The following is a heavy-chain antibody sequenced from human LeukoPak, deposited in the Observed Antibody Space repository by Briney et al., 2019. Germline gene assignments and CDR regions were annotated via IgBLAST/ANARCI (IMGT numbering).Heavy chain of an antibody. J-gene: IGHJ4*02. CDR3: ARHIRYPQYSSGWVFDY. CDR1: GGSISSSSYY. CDR2: IYYSGST. D-gene: IGHD6-19*01. V-gene: IGHV4-39*01. Sequence: ASETLSLTCTVSGGSISSSSYYWGWIRQPPGKGLEWIGSIYYSGSTYYNPSLKSRVTISVDTSKNQFSLKLSSVTAADTAVYYCARHIRYPQYSSGWVFDYWGQGTLVTVSS.